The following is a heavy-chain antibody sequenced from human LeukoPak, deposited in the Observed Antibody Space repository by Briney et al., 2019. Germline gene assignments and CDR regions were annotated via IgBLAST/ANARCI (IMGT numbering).Heavy chain of an antibody. CDR1: GFTFSSYE. CDR2: ISSSGSTI. D-gene: IGHD3-22*01. CDR3: ARGGGYYYDSSDYYREEYFQD. J-gene: IGHJ1*01. Sequence: GGSLRLSCAPSGFTFSSYEMNWVRQAPGKGLEWVSYISSSGSTICYADSVKGRFTISRDNAKNSLYLHMNSLRAEDTAVYYCARGGGYYYDSSDYYREEYFQDWGQGTLVTVSP. V-gene: IGHV3-48*03.